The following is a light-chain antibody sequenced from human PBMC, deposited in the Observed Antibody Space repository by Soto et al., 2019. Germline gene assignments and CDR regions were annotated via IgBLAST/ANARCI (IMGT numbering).Light chain of an antibody. CDR2: GAS. Sequence: EIVLTQSPGTLSLSPGERATLSCRASQSVSSSYLAWYQQKPGQAPRLLIYGASSRATGIPDRFNGSGSGTDFTLTISRLEPEDFAVYYCQQYGSSPPWTLGQGTKVEIK. V-gene: IGKV3-20*01. CDR3: QQYGSSPPWT. J-gene: IGKJ1*01. CDR1: QSVSSSY.